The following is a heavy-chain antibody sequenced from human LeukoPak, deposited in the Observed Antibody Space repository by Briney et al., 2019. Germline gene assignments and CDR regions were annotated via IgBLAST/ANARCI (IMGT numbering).Heavy chain of an antibody. Sequence: ASVKVSCKASGYTFTSYYMHWVRQAPGQGLEWMGIINPSGGTTTYAQKFQGRVTMTRDTSTSTVYMELSSLRSEDTAVYYCARDRCSSTSCYVEGPSDSYNWFDPWGQGTLVTVSS. D-gene: IGHD2-2*01. CDR1: GYTFTSYY. CDR3: ARDRCSSTSCYVEGPSDSYNWFDP. CDR2: INPSGGTT. J-gene: IGHJ5*02. V-gene: IGHV1-46*01.